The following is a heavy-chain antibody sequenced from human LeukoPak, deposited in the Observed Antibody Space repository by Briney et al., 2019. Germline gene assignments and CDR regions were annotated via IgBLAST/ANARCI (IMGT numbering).Heavy chain of an antibody. CDR2: IWYDGSNK. D-gene: IGHD5-18*01. J-gene: IGHJ4*02. V-gene: IGHV3-33*01. CDR1: GFTFSSYG. Sequence: GGSLRLSCAASGFTFSSYGMHWVRQAPGKGLERVAIIWYDGSNKYYADSVKGRFTISRDNSKNTLYLQMNSLRAEDTAVYYCARGTAVYFDYWGQGTLVTVSS. CDR3: ARGTAVYFDY.